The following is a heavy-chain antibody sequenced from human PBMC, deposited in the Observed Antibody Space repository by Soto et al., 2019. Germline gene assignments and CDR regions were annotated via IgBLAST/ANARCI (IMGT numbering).Heavy chain of an antibody. CDR3: ATPVTRLIAFDL. CDR2: IYASDST. J-gene: IGHJ3*01. V-gene: IGHV3-53*01. CDR1: GFTVSSHY. Sequence: GGSLRLSCVASGFTVSSHYMTWVRQTPGEGLEWVSIIYASDSTFYADSVKGRFTISRDNSKNTVYLQLNSLRAEDTAVYYCATPVTRLIAFDLWGQGTMVTVSS. D-gene: IGHD4-17*01.